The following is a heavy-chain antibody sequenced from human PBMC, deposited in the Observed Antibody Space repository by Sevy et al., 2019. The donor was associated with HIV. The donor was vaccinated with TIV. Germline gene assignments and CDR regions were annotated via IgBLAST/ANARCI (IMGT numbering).Heavy chain of an antibody. CDR3: ARETAADAFDV. D-gene: IGHD6-13*01. V-gene: IGHV3-13*01. CDR1: AFTFSSYD. CDR2: IGLSGDT. J-gene: IGHJ3*01. Sequence: GGSLRLSCAATAFTFSSYDMHWVRQVAGKGLDWVSSIGLSGDTYFAGSVKGRFTISRDNVKNYLYLQMSSLRAGDTAVYYCARETAADAFDVWGQWTFVTVSS.